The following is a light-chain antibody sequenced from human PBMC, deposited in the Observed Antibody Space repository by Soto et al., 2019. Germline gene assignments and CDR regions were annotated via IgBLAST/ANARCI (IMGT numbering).Light chain of an antibody. CDR1: SIDVGSYNL. CDR2: EGS. J-gene: IGLJ2*01. V-gene: IGLV2-23*01. CDR3: CSYAGGSTLV. Sequence: QSALTQPASVSGSPGQSITISCTGTSIDVGSYNLVSWYQQHPGTAPKLMIYEGSKRPSGVSNRFSGSKSGNTASLTISGLQAEDEADYYCCSYAGGSTLVFGGGTKLTVL.